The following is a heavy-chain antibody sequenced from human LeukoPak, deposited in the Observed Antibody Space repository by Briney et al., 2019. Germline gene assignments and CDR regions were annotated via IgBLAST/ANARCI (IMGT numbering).Heavy chain of an antibody. CDR3: ARGSRTLRGGYCDY. V-gene: IGHV4-34*01. CDR1: GGSFSGYY. CDR2: INHSGST. J-gene: IGHJ4*02. D-gene: IGHD2-15*01. Sequence: ASETLSLTCAVYGGSFSGYYWSWIRQPPGKGLEWIGEINHSGSTNYNPSLKSRVTISVDTSKNQFSLKLSSVTAADTAVYYCARGSRTLRGGYCDYWGQGTLVTVSS.